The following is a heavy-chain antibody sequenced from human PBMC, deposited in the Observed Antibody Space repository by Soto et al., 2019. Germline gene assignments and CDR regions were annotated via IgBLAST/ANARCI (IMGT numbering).Heavy chain of an antibody. CDR3: ARLPKNYYYYGMDV. V-gene: IGHV1-69*02. D-gene: IGHD1-26*01. CDR1: GGTFSSYT. CDR2: IIPILGIA. Sequence: QVQLVQSGAEVKKPGSSVKVSCKASGGTFSSYTISWVRQAPGQELEWMGRIIPILGIANYAQKFQGRVTITADKSTSTAYMELSSLRSEDTAVYYCARLPKNYYYYGMDVWGQGTTVTVSS. J-gene: IGHJ6*02.